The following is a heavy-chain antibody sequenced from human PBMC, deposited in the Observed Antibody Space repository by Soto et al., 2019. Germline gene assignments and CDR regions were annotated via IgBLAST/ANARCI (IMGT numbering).Heavy chain of an antibody. Sequence: GDSLKISCMGSGYSFTSYWLSWVRQMHGKGLEWMGRIDPSDSYTNYSPSFQGHVTISADKSISTAYLQWSSLKASDTAMYYCARRLKVRGDYYYYYGMDVWGQGTTVTVSS. J-gene: IGHJ6*02. CDR1: GYSFTSYW. CDR3: ARRLKVRGDYYYYYGMDV. D-gene: IGHD3-10*01. V-gene: IGHV5-10-1*01. CDR2: IDPSDSYT.